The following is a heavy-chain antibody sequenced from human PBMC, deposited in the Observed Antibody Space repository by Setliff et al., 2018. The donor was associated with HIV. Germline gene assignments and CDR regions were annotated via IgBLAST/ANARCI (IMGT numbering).Heavy chain of an antibody. CDR2: IWHDGSIK. J-gene: IGHJ4*02. V-gene: IGHV3-33*01. D-gene: IGHD3-16*01. Sequence: GGSLRLSCAASGIMFSTYGMHWVRQAPGKGLEWVAVIWHDGSIKDYADSVKGRFTISRDNSKNTLFLQMHSLRGEDTAVYYCARDPASTAYYARFDYWGQGTPVTVSS. CDR1: GIMFSTYG. CDR3: ARDPASTAYYARFDY.